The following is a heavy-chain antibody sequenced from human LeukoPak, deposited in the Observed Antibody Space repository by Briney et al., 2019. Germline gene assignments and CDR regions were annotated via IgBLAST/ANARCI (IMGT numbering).Heavy chain of an antibody. Sequence: PSETLSLTCNVSGGSISSSSYYWGWIRQPPGKGLEWIGSIFYSGNTHHSPSLKSRVTMSLDTSKTQFSLKLSSVTAADTAVYYCARLSVIPPNDAFDIWGQGTMVTVSS. V-gene: IGHV4-39*07. CDR2: IFYSGNT. D-gene: IGHD3-16*02. J-gene: IGHJ3*02. CDR1: GGSISSSSYY. CDR3: ARLSVIPPNDAFDI.